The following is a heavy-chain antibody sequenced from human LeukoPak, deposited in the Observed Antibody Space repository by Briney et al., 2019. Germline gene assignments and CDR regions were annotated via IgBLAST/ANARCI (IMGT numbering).Heavy chain of an antibody. CDR3: ARGQTWIQLWP. CDR2: ISYDGGNK. D-gene: IGHD5-18*01. J-gene: IGHJ5*02. V-gene: IGHV3-30*03. Sequence: GGSLRLSCAASGFTFSSYGMHWVRQAPGKGLEWVAVISYDGGNKYYADSVKDRFNISRDNAKNSLYLQMNSLRDEDTAVYYCARGQTWIQLWPRGQGTLVTVSS. CDR1: GFTFSSYG.